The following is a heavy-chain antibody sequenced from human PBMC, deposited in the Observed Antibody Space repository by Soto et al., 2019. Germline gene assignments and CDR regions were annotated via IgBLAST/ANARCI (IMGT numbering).Heavy chain of an antibody. Sequence: GGSLRLSCAASGFTFSSYGMNWVRQTQEKGLEWVSSISSTSSYTHYSDSVKGRFTISRDNANNSLFLQMNSLRAEDTATYYCARDLALAGNYWGQGVMVTVSS. J-gene: IGHJ4*02. D-gene: IGHD6-19*01. V-gene: IGHV3-21*01. CDR2: ISSTSSYT. CDR1: GFTFSSYG. CDR3: ARDLALAGNY.